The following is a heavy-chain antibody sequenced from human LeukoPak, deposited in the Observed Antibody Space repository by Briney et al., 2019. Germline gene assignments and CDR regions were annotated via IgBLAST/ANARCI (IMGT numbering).Heavy chain of an antibody. Sequence: PSEALSLTCAVYGGSFIGYYWSWIRQPPGKGLEWIGEINHSGSTNYNPSLKSRVTISVDTSKNQFSLKLSSVTAADTAVYYCARVFDYWGQGTLVTVSS. CDR2: INHSGST. J-gene: IGHJ4*02. CDR1: GGSFIGYY. CDR3: ARVFDY. V-gene: IGHV4-34*01.